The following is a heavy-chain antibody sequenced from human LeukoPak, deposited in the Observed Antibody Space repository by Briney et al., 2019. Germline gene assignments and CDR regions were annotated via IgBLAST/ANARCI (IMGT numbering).Heavy chain of an antibody. V-gene: IGHV4-59*01. D-gene: IGHD3-9*01. CDR2: IYYSGST. CDR3: ARASSYFDWLHLGSYYYYYMDV. CDR1: GGSISSYY. J-gene: IGHJ6*03. Sequence: PSETLSLTCTVSGGSISSYYWSWIRQPPGKGLEWIGYIYYSGSTNYNPSLKSRVTISVDTSKNQFSLKLSSVTAADTAVYYCARASSYFDWLHLGSYYYYYMDVWGKGTTVTISS.